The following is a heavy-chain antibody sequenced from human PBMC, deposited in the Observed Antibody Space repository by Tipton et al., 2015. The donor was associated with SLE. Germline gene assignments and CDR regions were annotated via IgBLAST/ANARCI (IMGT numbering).Heavy chain of an antibody. CDR1: GGSISSGSYY. Sequence: TLSLTCTVSGGSISSGSYYWSWIRQPAGKGLEWIGRIYTSGSTNYNPSLKSRVTISVDRSKNQFSLKLSSVTAADTAVYYCARVSSSWYGGGFDYWGQGTLVTVSS. J-gene: IGHJ4*02. V-gene: IGHV4-61*02. CDR3: ARVSSSWYGGGFDY. CDR2: IYTSGST. D-gene: IGHD6-13*01.